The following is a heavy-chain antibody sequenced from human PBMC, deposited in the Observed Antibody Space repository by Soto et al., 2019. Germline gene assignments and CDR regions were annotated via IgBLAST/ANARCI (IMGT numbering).Heavy chain of an antibody. CDR2: ISYEGSTT. Sequence: QVQLVESGGGVVQPGRSLRLSCAASGFTFSTYAMHWVRQSPGTGLEWLAVISYEGSTTHYLDSVKGRFTISRDNSKNTLDLQLNSLIADDAAVYYCARGYYDLLSGFSYWYFELWGRGTLVTVSS. CDR1: GFTFSTYA. CDR3: ARGYYDLLSGFSYWYFEL. J-gene: IGHJ2*01. V-gene: IGHV3-30-3*01. D-gene: IGHD3-9*01.